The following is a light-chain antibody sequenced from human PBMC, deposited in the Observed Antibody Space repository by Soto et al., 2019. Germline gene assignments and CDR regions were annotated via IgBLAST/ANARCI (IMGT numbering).Light chain of an antibody. CDR1: SSDVGAYNY. CDR2: EVS. J-gene: IGLJ1*01. V-gene: IGLV2-14*01. Sequence: QSVLTQPASVSGSPGQSITISCTGTSSDVGAYNYVSWYQQHPGKAPKLMIYEVSNRPSGVSNRFSGPKSGNTASLTISGLQAEDEADYYCSSYTSSSTYVFGTGTKVTVL. CDR3: SSYTSSSTYV.